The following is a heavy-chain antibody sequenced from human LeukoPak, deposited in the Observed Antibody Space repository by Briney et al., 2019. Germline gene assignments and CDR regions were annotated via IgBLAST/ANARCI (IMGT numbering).Heavy chain of an antibody. J-gene: IGHJ3*02. Sequence: GGSLRLSCAASGFTFNSYTLNWVRQAPGKGLEWVSSIDSSSSYIYYADSVKGRFTISRDNAKNSLFLQMNSLRAEDTAVYYCARDLWELLLSGTGDAFDIWGQGTMVTVSS. CDR1: GFTFNSYT. CDR3: ARDLWELLLSGTGDAFDI. D-gene: IGHD1-26*01. CDR2: IDSSSSYI. V-gene: IGHV3-21*01.